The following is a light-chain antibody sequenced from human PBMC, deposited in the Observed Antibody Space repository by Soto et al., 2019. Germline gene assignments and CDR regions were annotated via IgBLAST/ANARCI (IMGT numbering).Light chain of an antibody. CDR2: GAS. CDR3: QQRSNWPPIT. J-gene: IGKJ5*01. V-gene: IGKV3-15*01. CDR1: QNFLSN. Sequence: EIVMTQSPATLSVSPGERATLSCRASQNFLSNLAWYQQKPGQAPRLLIYGASTRATGLPARFSGSGSGTQFTLTISSLEPEDFAVYYCQQRSNWPPITFGQGTRLEIK.